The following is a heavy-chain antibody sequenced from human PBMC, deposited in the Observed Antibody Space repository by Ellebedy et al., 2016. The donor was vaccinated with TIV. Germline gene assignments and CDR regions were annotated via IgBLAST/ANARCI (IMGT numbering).Heavy chain of an antibody. D-gene: IGHD1-26*01. CDR3: ATVGGARRSYYYYGMDV. V-gene: IGHV1-24*01. Sequence: AASVKVSCKVSGYTLTELSMHWVRQAPGKGLEGMGGFDPEDGETIYAQKFQGRVTMTEDTSTDTAYMELSSLRSEDTAVYYCATVGGARRSYYYYGMDVWGQGTTVTVSS. CDR1: GYTLTELS. CDR2: FDPEDGET. J-gene: IGHJ6*02.